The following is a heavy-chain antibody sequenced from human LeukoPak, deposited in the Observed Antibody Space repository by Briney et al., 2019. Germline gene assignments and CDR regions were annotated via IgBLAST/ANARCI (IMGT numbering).Heavy chain of an antibody. Sequence: SETLSLTCTVYGASFSDHYWGWIRQSPGKGLEWIGETNRNGSTNYNPSLKSRVTISVDMSKSQFSLKVSAVTAAGTVVYYCASHHLYRTGWSTPFDYWGQGTPVTVSS. CDR1: GASFSDHY. CDR2: TNRNGST. D-gene: IGHD6-19*01. CDR3: ASHHLYRTGWSTPFDY. V-gene: IGHV4-34*01. J-gene: IGHJ4*02.